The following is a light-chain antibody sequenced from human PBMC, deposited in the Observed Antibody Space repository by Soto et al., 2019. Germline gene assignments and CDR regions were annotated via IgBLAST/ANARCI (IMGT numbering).Light chain of an antibody. CDR3: QQYSSFLT. J-gene: IGKJ1*01. CDR1: QSISSW. CDR2: KAS. Sequence: DIQMTQSPSTLSASVGDRVTITCRASQSISSWLVWYQQKPGKAPKLLIYKASSLESGVPSRFSGSGSGTEFPLTISSQQPDDLANYYCQQYSSFLTFGQGTKVEIK. V-gene: IGKV1-5*03.